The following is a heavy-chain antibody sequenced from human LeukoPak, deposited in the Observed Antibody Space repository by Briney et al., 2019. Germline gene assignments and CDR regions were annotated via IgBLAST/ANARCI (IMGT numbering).Heavy chain of an antibody. Sequence: GGSLRLSCAASGFTFSSYWMSWVRQAPGKGLEWVANIKQDGSEKYYVDSVKGRFTISRDDAKNSLYLQMNSLRAEDTAVYYCAKDLAGDYYGSGFDYWGQGTLVTVSS. V-gene: IGHV3-7*01. CDR1: GFTFSSYW. CDR3: AKDLAGDYYGSGFDY. CDR2: IKQDGSEK. D-gene: IGHD3-10*01. J-gene: IGHJ4*02.